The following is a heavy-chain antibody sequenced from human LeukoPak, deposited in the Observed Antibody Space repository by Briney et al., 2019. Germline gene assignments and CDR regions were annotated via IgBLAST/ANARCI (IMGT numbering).Heavy chain of an antibody. CDR2: INPNSGGT. Sequence: GASAKVSCKASGYTFTGYYMHWVRQAPGQGLEWMGWINPNSGGTNYAQKFQGRVTMTRDTSISTAYMELSRLRSDDTAVYYCARSAYYYASSGYLVYWGQGTLVTVSS. CDR1: GYTFTGYY. J-gene: IGHJ4*02. D-gene: IGHD3-22*01. CDR3: ARSAYYYASSGYLVY. V-gene: IGHV1-2*02.